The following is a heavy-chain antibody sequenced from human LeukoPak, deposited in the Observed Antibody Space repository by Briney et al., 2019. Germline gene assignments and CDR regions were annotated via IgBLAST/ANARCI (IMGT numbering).Heavy chain of an antibody. CDR3: ARDKGTVATYYYYYMDV. D-gene: IGHD6-19*01. CDR2: ISAHNGNT. CDR1: GYTFTSYG. V-gene: IGHV1-18*01. J-gene: IGHJ6*03. Sequence: GASVKVSCKASGYTFTSYGISWVRQAPGQGLEWMGWISAHNGNTNYEEKVQGRVTMTTDTSTSTAYMELRSLRSDDTAVYYCARDKGTVATYYYYYMDVWGKGTTVTVPS.